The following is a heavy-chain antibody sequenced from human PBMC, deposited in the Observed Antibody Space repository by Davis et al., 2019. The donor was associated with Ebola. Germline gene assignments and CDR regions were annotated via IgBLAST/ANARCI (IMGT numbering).Heavy chain of an antibody. CDR3: AKGGRSVGLVEGVTHGDY. J-gene: IGHJ4*02. D-gene: IGHD3/OR15-3a*01. CDR2: ISGHGGET. Sequence: PGGSLRLSCAASGFTFSSYAMSWVRQAPGKGLEWVSGISGHGGETFYSHSVKGRFTISRDNSKNTLYLQMDSLRAEDTALYYCAKGGRSVGLVEGVTHGDYWGQGTLVTVSS. V-gene: IGHV3-23*01. CDR1: GFTFSSYA.